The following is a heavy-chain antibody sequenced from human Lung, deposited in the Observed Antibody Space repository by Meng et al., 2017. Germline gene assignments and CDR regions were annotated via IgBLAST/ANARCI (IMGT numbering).Heavy chain of an antibody. V-gene: IGHV3-74*01. CDR1: GFTFSTYW. Sequence: EVQLVEAGVGLVQLGGSLRLSCAASGFTFSTYWMHWARQAPGKGLVWVSHINTDGSSTNYADSVKGRFTISRNNAKNTLYLQMNSLRAEDTAVYYCGRSDGYIRDWGQGTLVTVSS. CDR2: INTDGSST. J-gene: IGHJ4*02. CDR3: GRSDGYIRD. D-gene: IGHD5-24*01.